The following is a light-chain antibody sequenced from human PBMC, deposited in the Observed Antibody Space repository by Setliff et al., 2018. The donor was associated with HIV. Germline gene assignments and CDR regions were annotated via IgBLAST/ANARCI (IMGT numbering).Light chain of an antibody. J-gene: IGLJ1*01. V-gene: IGLV1-44*01. CDR3: ASWDDSLKGCV. CDR2: TTS. CDR1: NSNIGPNP. Sequence: QSVLTQPPSASGTPGQRVTMYCSGGNSNIGPNPVNWYQQLPGAAPKLLIYTTSHRPSGVPDRFSASKSGTSASLAISGLRSEDEGDYYCASWDDSLKGCVFGTGTKVTVL.